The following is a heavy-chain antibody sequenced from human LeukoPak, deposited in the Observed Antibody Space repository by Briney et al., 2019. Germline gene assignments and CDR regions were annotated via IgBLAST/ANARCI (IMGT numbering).Heavy chain of an antibody. CDR3: ARAETTVVTPADY. CDR1: GFTFSSYA. J-gene: IGHJ4*02. CDR2: ISSNGGST. Sequence: PGGSLRLSCAASGFTFSSYAMHWVRQAPGKGLEYVSAISSNGGSTYYANSVKGRFTISRDNSKNTLYLQMGSLRAEDMAVYYCARAETTVVTPADYWGQGTLVTVSS. V-gene: IGHV3-64*01. D-gene: IGHD4-23*01.